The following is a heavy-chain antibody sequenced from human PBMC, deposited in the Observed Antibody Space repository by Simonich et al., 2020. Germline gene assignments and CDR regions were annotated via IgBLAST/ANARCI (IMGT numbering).Heavy chain of an antibody. CDR3: ARDGERYCGGDCYSYFDY. CDR2: ISYDASNQ. V-gene: IGHV3-30*07. D-gene: IGHD2-21*02. J-gene: IGHJ4*02. Sequence: QVQLVESGGGVVQPGRSLRLSCAASGFTFSSYARHWVRQAPGKGQEWVAVISYDASNQNYADSVKGRFTISRDNSKNTLYLQMNSLRAEDTAVYYCARDGERYCGGDCYSYFDYWGQGTLVTVSS. CDR1: GFTFSSYA.